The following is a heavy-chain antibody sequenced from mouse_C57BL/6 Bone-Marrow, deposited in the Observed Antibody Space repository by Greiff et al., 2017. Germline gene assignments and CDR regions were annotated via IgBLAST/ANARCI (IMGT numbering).Heavy chain of an antibody. V-gene: IGHV1-55*01. Sequence: QVQLQQPGAELVKPGASVKMSCKASGYTFTSYWIPWVKQRPGQGLEWIGDIYPGSGSTNYNEKFKSKATLTVDTSSSTAYMQLSSLTSEDSAVYYCARVTGYYAMDYWGQGTSVTVSS. CDR3: ARVTGYYAMDY. J-gene: IGHJ4*01. CDR2: IYPGSGST. CDR1: GYTFTSYW. D-gene: IGHD4-1*01.